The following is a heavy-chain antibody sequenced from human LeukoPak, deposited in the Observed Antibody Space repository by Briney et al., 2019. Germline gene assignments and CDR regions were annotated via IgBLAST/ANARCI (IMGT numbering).Heavy chain of an antibody. D-gene: IGHD5-18*01. CDR1: GGSISSSSYY. CDR2: IYYSGST. CDR3: ATSHPRPGYSYGYIGY. J-gene: IGHJ4*02. Sequence: SETLSLTCTVSGGSISSSSYYWGWIRQPPGKGLEWIGSIYYSGSTYYNPSLKSRVTISVDTSKNQFSLKLSSVTAADTAVYYCATSHPRPGYSYGYIGYWGQGTLVTVSS. V-gene: IGHV4-39*01.